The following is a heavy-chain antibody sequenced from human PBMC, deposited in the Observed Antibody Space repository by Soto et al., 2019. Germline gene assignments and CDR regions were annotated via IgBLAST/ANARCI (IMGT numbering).Heavy chain of an antibody. Sequence: SETLSLTCAVSGGSVSSGVSSWNWIRQPPGQGLEWIGYISHGGSPHYTPSLRSRVSISVDRSTNVISLNLTSMTPADTAVYFCARGHYYYAMDVWGQGTTVTVSS. J-gene: IGHJ6*02. CDR2: ISHGGSP. CDR1: GGSVSSGVSS. CDR3: ARGHYYYAMDV. V-gene: IGHV4-30-2*01.